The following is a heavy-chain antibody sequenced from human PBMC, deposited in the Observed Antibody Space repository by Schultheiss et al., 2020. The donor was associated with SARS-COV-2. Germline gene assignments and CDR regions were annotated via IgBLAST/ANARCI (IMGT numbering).Heavy chain of an antibody. CDR3: ARGFVPAAPIGFDP. J-gene: IGHJ5*02. Sequence: GGSLRLSCAASGFTFSSYAMHWVRQAPGKGLEWVSSISSSSSYIYYADSVKGRFTISRDNAKNSLYLQMNSLRAEDTAVYYCARGFVPAAPIGFDPWGQGTLVTVSS. V-gene: IGHV3-21*01. CDR2: ISSSSSYI. CDR1: GFTFSSYA. D-gene: IGHD2-2*01.